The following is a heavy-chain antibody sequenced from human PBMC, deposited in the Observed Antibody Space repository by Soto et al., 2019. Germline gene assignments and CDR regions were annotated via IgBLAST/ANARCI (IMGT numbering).Heavy chain of an antibody. Sequence: GGSLRLSCAASGFTFSTYGMHWVRQAPGKGLEWVAVISYDGDNKYYADSVKGRFTISRDNSKNTLYLQMNSLRAEDTAVYYCAKGGFYDGGKTFDYGGTGSLVNVSS. D-gene: IGHD2-15*01. CDR1: GFTFSTYG. V-gene: IGHV3-30*18. CDR3: AKGGFYDGGKTFDY. J-gene: IGHJ4*02. CDR2: ISYDGDNK.